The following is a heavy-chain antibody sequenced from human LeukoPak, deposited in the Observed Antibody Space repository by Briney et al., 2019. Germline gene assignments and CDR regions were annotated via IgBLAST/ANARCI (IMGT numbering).Heavy chain of an antibody. CDR3: ASTITSFRGMIYYGMDV. CDR1: GFIFSTYY. CDR2: IKPDGSEK. J-gene: IGHJ6*04. Sequence: GGSLRLSCAASGFIFSTYYTSWVRQAPGKGLEWVAIIKPDGSEKYSVDSVKGRFAISRDNTKKSLYLQMNSLRAEDTAVYYCASTITSFRGMIYYGMDVWGKGTTVTVSS. V-gene: IGHV3-7*03. D-gene: IGHD3-10*01.